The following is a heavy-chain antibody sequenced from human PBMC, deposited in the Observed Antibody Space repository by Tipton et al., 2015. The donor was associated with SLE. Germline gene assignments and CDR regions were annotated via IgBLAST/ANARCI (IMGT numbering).Heavy chain of an antibody. J-gene: IGHJ4*02. D-gene: IGHD3-22*01. V-gene: IGHV4-30-2*01. CDR3: ARDDTDGESSGIPGDY. CDR2: IYHSGST. CDR1: GGSISSGGYS. Sequence: LRLSCAVSGGSISSGGYSWSWIRQPPGKGLEWIGYIYHSGSTYYNPSLKSRVTISVDTSKNQFSLKLSSVTAADTAVYYCARDDTDGESSGIPGDYWGQGTLVTVSS.